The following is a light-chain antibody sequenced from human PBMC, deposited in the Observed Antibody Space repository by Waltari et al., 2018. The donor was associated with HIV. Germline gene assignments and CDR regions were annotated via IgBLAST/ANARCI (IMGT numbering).Light chain of an antibody. J-gene: IGKJ1*01. CDR1: QSVSRN. CDR2: AAS. CDR3: QQYDDWPRT. Sequence: EVVMTQSPPTLSMSPGERAALACRASQSVSRNLAWYQQKPGQPPRLLIYAASTRASGVPVRISGTGSGTEFTLTISSLQSEDFAVYYCQQYDDWPRTFGQGTRVEIK. V-gene: IGKV3-15*01.